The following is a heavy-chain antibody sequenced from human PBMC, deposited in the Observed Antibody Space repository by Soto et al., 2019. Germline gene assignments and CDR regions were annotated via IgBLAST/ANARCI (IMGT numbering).Heavy chain of an antibody. D-gene: IGHD3-10*01. CDR1: GFTFSSYW. Sequence: EVQLVESGGGLVQPGGSLRLSCAASGFTFSSYWMHWVRQAPGKGLVWVSRINSDGSSTSYADSVKGRFTISRDNAKNKLYLQMNSLRAEDTAVYYCARDPSYGSGSYEAYYYYYYMDVWGKGTTVTVSS. CDR3: ARDPSYGSGSYEAYYYYYYMDV. CDR2: INSDGSST. J-gene: IGHJ6*03. V-gene: IGHV3-74*01.